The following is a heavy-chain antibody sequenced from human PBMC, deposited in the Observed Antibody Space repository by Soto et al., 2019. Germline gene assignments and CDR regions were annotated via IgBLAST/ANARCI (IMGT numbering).Heavy chain of an antibody. V-gene: IGHV1-18*01. J-gene: IGHJ4*02. CDR2: ISPYSGNT. CDR3: STQPYSGDWPEGNYFDY. Sequence: QVQLVQSRAEVKKPGASVKVSCKTSLYTFTNYGFSWVRQAPGQGLEWMGWISPYSGNTNYAQKLQGRVTLTTDTSPTTAYLELRSLKSDDTAVDYCSTQPYSGDWPEGNYFDYWGQGTLVTVSS. D-gene: IGHD6-19*01. CDR1: LYTFTNYG.